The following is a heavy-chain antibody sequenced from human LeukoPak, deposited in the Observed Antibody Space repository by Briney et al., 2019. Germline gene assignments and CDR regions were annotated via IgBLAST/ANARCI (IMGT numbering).Heavy chain of an antibody. CDR1: GGSISSHY. CDR2: ISSSGST. CDR3: ARDRISINALDM. V-gene: IGHV4-59*11. Sequence: SETLSLTCTVSGGSISSHYWIWIRQSPEKGLEWIGDISSSGSTGYNPSLRSRVTISLDTSKNQFSLSLISVTAADTAVYYCARDRISINALDMWGQGTMVTVSS. D-gene: IGHD1-14*01. J-gene: IGHJ3*02.